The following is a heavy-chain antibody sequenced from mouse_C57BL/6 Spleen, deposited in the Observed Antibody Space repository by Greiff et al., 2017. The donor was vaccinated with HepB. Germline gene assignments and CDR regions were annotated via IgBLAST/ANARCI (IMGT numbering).Heavy chain of an antibody. CDR3: ARRGDGYLYFDY. J-gene: IGHJ2*01. CDR2: IDPSDSYT. CDR1: GYTFTSYW. V-gene: IGHV1-69*01. Sequence: QVHVKQPGAELVMPGASVKLSCKASGYTFTSYWMHWVKQRPGQGLEWIGEIDPSDSYTNYNQKFKGKSTLTVDKSSSTAYMQLSSLTSEDSAVYYCARRGDGYLYFDYWGQGTTLTVSS. D-gene: IGHD2-3*01.